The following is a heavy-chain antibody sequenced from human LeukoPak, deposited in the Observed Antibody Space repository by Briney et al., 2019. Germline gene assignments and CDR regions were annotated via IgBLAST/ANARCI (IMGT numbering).Heavy chain of an antibody. CDR3: ARGLVVARHDAFDI. CDR1: GGSISSYY. CDR2: INHSGST. J-gene: IGHJ3*02. D-gene: IGHD2-21*01. V-gene: IGHV4-34*01. Sequence: SETLSLTCTVSGGSISSYYWSWIRQPPGKGLEWIGEINHSGSTNYNPSLKSRVTISVDTSKNQFSLKLSSVTAADTAVYYCARGLVVARHDAFDIWGQGTMVTVSS.